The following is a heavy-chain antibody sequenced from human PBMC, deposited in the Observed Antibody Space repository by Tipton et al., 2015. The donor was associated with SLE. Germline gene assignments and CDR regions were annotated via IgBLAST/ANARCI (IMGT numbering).Heavy chain of an antibody. CDR2: ISANNGAT. CDR1: GYTFTNFD. V-gene: IGHV1-18*01. J-gene: IGHJ4*02. Sequence: GEVMKPGASVKVSCKASGYTFTNFDISWVRQAPGQGLEWMGWISANNGATKFAQRFQGRLSLTTDTSTSTTYMALRSARSDDTAIYYCARECSGTGCLDYWGQGTLVTVSS. D-gene: IGHD2-8*02. CDR3: ARECSGTGCLDY.